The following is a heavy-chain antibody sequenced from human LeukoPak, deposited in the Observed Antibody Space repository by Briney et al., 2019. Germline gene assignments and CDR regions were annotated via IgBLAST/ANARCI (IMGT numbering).Heavy chain of an antibody. V-gene: IGHV4-61*02. CDR1: GGPISSGSYY. J-gene: IGHJ6*03. Sequence: PSQTLSLTCTVSGGPISSGSYYWSWIRQPAGKGLEWIGRIYTSGSTNYNPSLKSRVTISVDTSKNQFSLKLSSVTAADTAVYYCARVSVVPAAMKGNYYYMDVWGNGTTVTISS. CDR3: ARVSVVPAAMKGNYYYMDV. CDR2: IYTSGST. D-gene: IGHD2-2*01.